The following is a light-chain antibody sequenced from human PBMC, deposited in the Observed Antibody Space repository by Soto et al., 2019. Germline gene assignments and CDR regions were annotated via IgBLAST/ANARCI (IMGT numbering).Light chain of an antibody. CDR3: SSHTSSSTWV. J-gene: IGLJ3*02. Sequence: QSALTQPASVSGSPGQSITISCTGTSSDIGGYNYVSWYQQHPGIAPKLMIYEVSNRPSGVSNRFSGSNSGNTASLTISALQAEDEADYYCSSHTSSSTWVFGGGTKLTVL. CDR1: SSDIGGYNY. V-gene: IGLV2-14*01. CDR2: EVS.